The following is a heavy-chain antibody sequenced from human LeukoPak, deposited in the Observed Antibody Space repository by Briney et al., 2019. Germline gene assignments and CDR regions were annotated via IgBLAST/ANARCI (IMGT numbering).Heavy chain of an antibody. CDR2: ISYSGTT. CDR3: ARARFDY. V-gene: IGHV4-38-2*01. CDR1: GYSISSGNY. D-gene: IGHD6-6*01. Sequence: PSETLSLTCAVSGYSISSGNYWGWIRQPPGKGLEWIGTISYSGTTYYNPSLKSRVTISLVASKNQFSLKLSSVTAADTAVYYCARARFDYWGQGTRVTVSS. J-gene: IGHJ4*02.